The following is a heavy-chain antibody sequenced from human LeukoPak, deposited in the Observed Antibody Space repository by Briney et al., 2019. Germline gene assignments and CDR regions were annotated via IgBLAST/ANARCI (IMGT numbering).Heavy chain of an antibody. CDR3: ARVNGDYYYYYYMDV. CDR1: GFTFSGYW. J-gene: IGHJ6*03. V-gene: IGHV3-74*01. CDR2: INSDGSST. D-gene: IGHD4-17*01. Sequence: PGGSLRLSCAASGFTFSGYWMHWVRQAPGKGLVWVSRINSDGSSTSYADSVKGRFTISRDNAKNTLYLQMNSLRAEDTAVYYCARVNGDYYYYYYMDVWGKGTTVTVSS.